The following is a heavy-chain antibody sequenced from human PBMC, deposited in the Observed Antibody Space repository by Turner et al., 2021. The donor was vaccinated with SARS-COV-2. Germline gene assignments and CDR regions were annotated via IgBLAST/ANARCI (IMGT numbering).Heavy chain of an antibody. D-gene: IGHD3-10*01. Sequence: QVHLQRWGAGLLKPSETLSLTCSVDGGSFIGSYWTWVRQPPGKGLQWIGEVTYSGSTNYNPSLRGRLTISVDMSKNHFSLNLISVTAADTAIYYCARDPRAGIDYWGQGTLVTVSS. J-gene: IGHJ4*02. CDR3: ARDPRAGIDY. V-gene: IGHV4-34*01. CDR1: GGSFIGSY. CDR2: VTYSGST.